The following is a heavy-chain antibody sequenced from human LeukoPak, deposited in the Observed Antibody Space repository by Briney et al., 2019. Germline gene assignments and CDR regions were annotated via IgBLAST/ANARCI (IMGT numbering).Heavy chain of an antibody. Sequence: GESLKISCQGSGYNFTNYWIGWVRQTPGKGLEWMGIIYPDESDPRYSPSFQGQVTISADKSINTAYLRWGSLKAADTAMYYCARLGRYDVLTGPDYWGQGTLVTVSS. CDR2: IYPDESDP. D-gene: IGHD3-9*01. CDR3: ARLGRYDVLTGPDY. CDR1: GYNFTNYW. J-gene: IGHJ4*02. V-gene: IGHV5-51*01.